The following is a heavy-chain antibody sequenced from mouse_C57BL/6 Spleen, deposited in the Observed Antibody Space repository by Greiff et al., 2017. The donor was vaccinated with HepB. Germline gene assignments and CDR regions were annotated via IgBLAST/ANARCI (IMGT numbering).Heavy chain of an antibody. CDR3: ARYLTTVVESYFDY. CDR2: ISYDGSN. CDR1: GYSITSGYY. J-gene: IGHJ2*01. D-gene: IGHD1-1*01. Sequence: EVKLEESGPGLVKPSQSLSLTCSVTGYSITSGYYWNWIRQFPGNKLEWMGYISYDGSNNYNPSLKNRISITRDTSKNQFFLKLNSVTTEDTATYYCARYLTTVVESYFDYWGQGTTLTVSS. V-gene: IGHV3-6*01.